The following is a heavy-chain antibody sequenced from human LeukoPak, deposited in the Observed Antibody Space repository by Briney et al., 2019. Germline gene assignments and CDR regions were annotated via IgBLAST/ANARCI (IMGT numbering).Heavy chain of an antibody. CDR1: GGSFRSST. V-gene: IGHV1-69*05. CDR2: TIPIFGAP. CDR3: ARGPLHVALSSGSLKWLDP. J-gene: IGHJ5*02. Sequence: ASVKVSCKVSGGSFRSSTFACVRQAPGRGLEWMGGTIPIFGAPNYALEFQGRATITTDESTSTVYMELSSLTSEDTAIYYCARGPLHVALSSGSLKWLDPWGQGSLVTVSS. D-gene: IGHD5-12*01.